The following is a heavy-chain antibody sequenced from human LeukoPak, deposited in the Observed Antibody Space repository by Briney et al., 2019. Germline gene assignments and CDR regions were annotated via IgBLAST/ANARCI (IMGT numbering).Heavy chain of an antibody. J-gene: IGHJ4*02. D-gene: IGHD6-6*01. Sequence: GGSLRLSCAASGFTFSSYAMHWVRQAPGKGPEWVAVISYDGSNKYYADSVKGRFTISRDNSKNTLYLQMNSLRAEDTAVYYCARDYGYRSSSYLDYWGQGTLVTVSS. V-gene: IGHV3-30-3*01. CDR3: ARDYGYRSSSYLDY. CDR2: ISYDGSNK. CDR1: GFTFSSYA.